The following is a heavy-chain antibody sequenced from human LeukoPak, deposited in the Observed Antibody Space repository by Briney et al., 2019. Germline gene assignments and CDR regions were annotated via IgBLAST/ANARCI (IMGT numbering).Heavy chain of an antibody. D-gene: IGHD5/OR15-5a*01. CDR2: IRQNGNEK. CDR3: ARLLGESTIYDL. Sequence: TGGSLRLSCVAPGFTFNGHWMSWVRQAPGKGLEWVASIRQNGNEKYYVDSVKGRFIISRNNAENSLSLQMDSLRDEDAAIYYCARLLGESTIYDLWGQGTLVTVSS. V-gene: IGHV3-7*01. J-gene: IGHJ5*02. CDR1: GFTFNGHW.